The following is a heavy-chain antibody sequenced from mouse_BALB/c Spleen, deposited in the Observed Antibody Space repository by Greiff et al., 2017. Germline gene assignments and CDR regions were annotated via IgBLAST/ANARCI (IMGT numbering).Heavy chain of an antibody. Sequence: EVHLVESGGGLVQPGGSRKLSCAASGFTFSSFGMHWVRQAPEKGLEWVAYISSGSSTIYYADTVKGRFTISRDNPKNTLFLQMTSIRSEDTAMYYCARDTNSYGSSHYYAMDYWGQGTSVTVSS. D-gene: IGHD1-1*01. CDR2: ISSGSSTI. V-gene: IGHV5-17*02. J-gene: IGHJ4*01. CDR1: GFTFSSFG. CDR3: ARDTNSYGSSHYYAMDY.